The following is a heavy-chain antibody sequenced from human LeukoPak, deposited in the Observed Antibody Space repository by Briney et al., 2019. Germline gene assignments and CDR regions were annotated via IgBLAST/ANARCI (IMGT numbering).Heavy chain of an antibody. V-gene: IGHV3-30*18. Sequence: PGGSLRLSCAASGFTFSSYGMHWVRQAPGKGLEWVAVISYDGSNKYYADSVKGRFTISRDNSKNTLYLQMNSLTADATAVYYCAKDPNLEDWGQGTLVTVSS. CDR1: GFTFSSYG. CDR3: AKDPNLED. D-gene: IGHD5-24*01. CDR2: ISYDGSNK. J-gene: IGHJ4*02.